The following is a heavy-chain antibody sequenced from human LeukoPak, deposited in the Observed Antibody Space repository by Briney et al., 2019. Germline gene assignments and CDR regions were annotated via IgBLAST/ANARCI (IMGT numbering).Heavy chain of an antibody. V-gene: IGHV3-30*18. Sequence: PGVTLRLSCAVSGFTYSRHGVLCARRAPGRGLVEGAVLSYDGSNKYYADSVKRRFTISRDNPKNRLYLQMNTVRGGDTPVYYCAQDHISHATVSLFDSWGPGNLGTVSP. CDR2: LSYDGSNK. J-gene: IGHJ4*02. CDR3: AQDHISHATVSLFDS. CDR1: GFTYSRHG. D-gene: IGHD4-17*01.